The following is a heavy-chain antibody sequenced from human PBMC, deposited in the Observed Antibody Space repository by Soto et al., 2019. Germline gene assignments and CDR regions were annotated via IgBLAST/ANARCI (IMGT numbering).Heavy chain of an antibody. J-gene: IGHJ6*02. CDR1: GFTFSSYW. CDR3: AREDYGDGYGMDV. Sequence: GGSLRLSCAASGFTFSSYWMSWVRQAPGKGLEWVANIKQDGSEKYYVDSVKGRFTISRGNAKNSLYLQMNSLRAEDTAVYYCAREDYGDGYGMDVWGQGTTVTVSS. CDR2: IKQDGSEK. D-gene: IGHD4-17*01. V-gene: IGHV3-7*01.